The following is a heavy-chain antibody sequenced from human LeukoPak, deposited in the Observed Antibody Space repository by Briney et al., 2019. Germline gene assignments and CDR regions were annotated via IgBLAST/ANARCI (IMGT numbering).Heavy chain of an antibody. CDR2: ISSSSSYI. Sequence: GGSLRLSCAASGFTFSSYSMNWVRQAPGKGLEWVSSISSSSSYIYYADSVKGRFTISRDNAKNSLYQQMNSLRAEDTAVYYCARARSGRDGYYFDYWGQGTLVTVSS. D-gene: IGHD5-24*01. V-gene: IGHV3-21*01. CDR1: GFTFSSYS. CDR3: ARARSGRDGYYFDY. J-gene: IGHJ4*02.